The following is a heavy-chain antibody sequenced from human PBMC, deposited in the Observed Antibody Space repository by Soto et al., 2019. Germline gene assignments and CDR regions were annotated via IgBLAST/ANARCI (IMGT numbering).Heavy chain of an antibody. CDR1: GFTFSSYG. D-gene: IGHD2-2*01. CDR3: AKDHEYQLLSGSLD. CDR2: ISYDGSNK. Sequence: GGSLRLSCAASGFTFSSYGMHWVRQAPGKGLEWVAVISYDGSNKYYADSVKGRFTISRDNSKNTLYLQMNSLRAEDTAVYYCAKDHEYQLLSGSLDRGQGTLVTVSS. J-gene: IGHJ4*02. V-gene: IGHV3-30*18.